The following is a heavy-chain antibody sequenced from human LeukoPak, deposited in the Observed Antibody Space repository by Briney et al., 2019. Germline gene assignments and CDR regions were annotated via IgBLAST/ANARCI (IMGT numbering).Heavy chain of an antibody. Sequence: PAETLSLTCSVSGASINNYYWTWIRQPPGRGLEWVGYVYHTGASGYHPSLKSRVAMSLDTSKNQVSLNLRSVAAADTAVYFCTRGDGGHFDYWGQGTLVTVS. CDR1: GASINNYY. J-gene: IGHJ4*02. CDR3: TRGDGGHFDY. D-gene: IGHD2-21*01. V-gene: IGHV4-59*01. CDR2: VYHTGAS.